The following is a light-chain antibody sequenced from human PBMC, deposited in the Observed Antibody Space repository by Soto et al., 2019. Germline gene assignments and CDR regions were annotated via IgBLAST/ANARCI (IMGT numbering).Light chain of an antibody. CDR1: QALSNY. V-gene: IGKV1-9*01. CDR3: QQLSRYPLT. CDR2: SAS. J-gene: IGKJ4*01. Sequence: IQMTQDPSSLSASVGDRVTMTCRASQALSNYLAWYQQKPGKAPDLLIYSASTLQSGVPSRFSGSGSETEFSLTIRALQPEDFATYYCQQLSRYPLTFGGGTKVEMK.